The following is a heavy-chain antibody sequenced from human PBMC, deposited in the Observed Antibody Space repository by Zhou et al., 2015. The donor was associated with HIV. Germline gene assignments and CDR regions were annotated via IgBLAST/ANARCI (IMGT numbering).Heavy chain of an antibody. V-gene: IGHV1-46*01. CDR1: GYTFTSYY. D-gene: IGHD3-10*01. J-gene: IGHJ5*02. CDR2: INPSGGST. Sequence: QVQLVQSGAEVKKPGASVKVSCKASGYTFTSYYMHWVRQAPGQGLEWMGIINPSGGSTSYAQKFQGRVTMTRDTSTSTVYMELSSLRSEDTAVYYCARGPTMVRGDPNWFDPWGQGTLVTVSS. CDR3: ARGPTMVRGDPNWFDP.